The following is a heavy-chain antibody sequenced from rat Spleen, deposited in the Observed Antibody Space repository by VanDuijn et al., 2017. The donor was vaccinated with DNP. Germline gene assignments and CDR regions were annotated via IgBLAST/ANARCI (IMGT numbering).Heavy chain of an antibody. D-gene: IGHD1-4*01. CDR1: GFSFSDYN. CDR3: ASYPPFDY. J-gene: IGHJ2*01. Sequence: EVQLVESGGGLVQPGRSLKLSCAASGFSFSDYNMAWVRQAPKKGLEWVATISYDGSSTYYRDSVKGRFTMSRDNAKSTLYLQMDSLRSEDTATYYCASYPPFDYWGHGVMVTVSS. V-gene: IGHV5-7*01. CDR2: ISYDGSST.